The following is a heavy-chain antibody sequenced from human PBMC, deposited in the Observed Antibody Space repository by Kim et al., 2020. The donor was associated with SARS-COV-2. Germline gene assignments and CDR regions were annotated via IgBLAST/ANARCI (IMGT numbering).Heavy chain of an antibody. V-gene: IGHV3-30*04. J-gene: IGHJ5*02. CDR2: ISYDGSNK. CDR1: GFTFSSYA. Sequence: GGSLRLSCAASGFTFSSYAMHWVRQAPGKGLEWVAVISYDGSNKYYAASVKGRFTISRDNSKNTLYLQMNSLRAEDTAVYYCARDGATVTIHNWFDPWGQGTLVTVSS. CDR3: ARDGATVTIHNWFDP. D-gene: IGHD4-17*01.